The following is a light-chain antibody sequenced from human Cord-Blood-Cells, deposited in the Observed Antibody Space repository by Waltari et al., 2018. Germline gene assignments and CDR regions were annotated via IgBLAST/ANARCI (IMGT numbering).Light chain of an antibody. V-gene: IGKV3-11*01. Sequence: VLTQSPATLSLSTGENDTLPCRASQSVSSYLAWYQQKPGQAPRLLIYDASNRATGIPARFSGSGSGTDFTLTISSLESEDFAVYYCQQHNNSPCTFGQGTKVEIK. CDR3: QQHNNSPCT. J-gene: IGKJ1*01. CDR2: DAS. CDR1: QSVSSY.